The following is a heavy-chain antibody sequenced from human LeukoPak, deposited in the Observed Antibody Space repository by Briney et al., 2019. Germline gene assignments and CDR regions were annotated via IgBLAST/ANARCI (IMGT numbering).Heavy chain of an antibody. V-gene: IGHV3-53*01. D-gene: IGHD6-13*01. CDR2: IYRGGST. CDR3: AGTFGAAAGSFDY. Sequence: GGSLRLLCAASGYTVSSNYMSWVRQAPGKGLEWVSVIYRGGSTYCTHSVKGRFTISRDKTKNTLYLQMNSLRAEDTAVYYCAGTFGAAAGSFDYWGQGTLVTVSS. J-gene: IGHJ4*02. CDR1: GYTVSSNY.